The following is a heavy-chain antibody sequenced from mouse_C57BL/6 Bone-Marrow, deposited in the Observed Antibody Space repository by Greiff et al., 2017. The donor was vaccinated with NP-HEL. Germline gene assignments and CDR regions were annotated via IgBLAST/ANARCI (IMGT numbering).Heavy chain of an antibody. CDR3: AKHGNDYDQYYYAMDY. V-gene: IGHV2-9*01. CDR1: GFSLTSYG. D-gene: IGHD2-4*01. J-gene: IGHJ4*01. Sequence: VKLVESGPGLVAPSQSLSITCTVSGFSLTSYGVDWVRQPPGKGLEWLGVIWGGGSTTYNSALLSRMSISKDNSKIQVFLQMNSLQTDDTAMYYCAKHGNDYDQYYYAMDYWGQGTSVTVSS. CDR2: IWGGGST.